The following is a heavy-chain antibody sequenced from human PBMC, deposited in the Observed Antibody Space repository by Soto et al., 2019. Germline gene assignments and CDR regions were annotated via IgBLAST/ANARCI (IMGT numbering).Heavy chain of an antibody. Sequence: QVQLQESGPGLVKPSQTLSLTCTVSGGSISRGGYYWSWIRQHPGKGLEWIGYIYYSGGTYYNPSLKSRVTISVDTSENQFSLRLSSVTAADTAVYYCARKDSGYADYVDVWGKGTRVTVSS. CDR1: GGSISRGGYY. CDR2: IYYSGGT. J-gene: IGHJ6*03. CDR3: ARKDSGYADYVDV. D-gene: IGHD5-12*01. V-gene: IGHV4-31*03.